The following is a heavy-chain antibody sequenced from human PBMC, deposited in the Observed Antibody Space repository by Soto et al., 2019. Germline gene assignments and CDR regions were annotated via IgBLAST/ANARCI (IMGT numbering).Heavy chain of an antibody. D-gene: IGHD6-25*01. V-gene: IGHV4-34*01. CDR3: ARRSAAGP. CDR1: GGSFSGYY. Sequence: QVQLQQWGAGLLKPSETLSLTCAVYGGSFSGYYWSWIRQPPGKGLEWTGEINHSGSTNYNPSLTSPVXXSVDTAKNQFSLKLSSVTAADTAVYYCARRSAAGPWGQGTLVTVSS. J-gene: IGHJ5*02. CDR2: INHSGST.